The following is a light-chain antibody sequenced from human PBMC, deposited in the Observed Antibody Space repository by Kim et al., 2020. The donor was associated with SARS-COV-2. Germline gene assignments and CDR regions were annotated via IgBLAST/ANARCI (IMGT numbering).Light chain of an antibody. V-gene: IGKV1-9*01. CDR2: AAS. J-gene: IGKJ1*01. CDR1: QGISSY. Sequence: DIQLTQSPSFLSASVGDRVTITCRASQGISSYLAWYQQKPGKAPNLLIYAASSLQSGVPSRFSGSGSETEFTLTISSLQLEDFATYYCQQHNTYPRTFGQGTKVDIK. CDR3: QQHNTYPRT.